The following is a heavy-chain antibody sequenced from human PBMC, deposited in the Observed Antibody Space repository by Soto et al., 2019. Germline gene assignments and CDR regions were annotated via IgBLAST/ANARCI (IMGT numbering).Heavy chain of an antibody. D-gene: IGHD6-19*01. J-gene: IGHJ6*02. CDR3: ARMRPTGWHDYYYYGMDV. V-gene: IGHV4-59*01. CDR2: IYYRGST. Sequence: WTWIRQPTWKGLEWIGCIYYRGSTYYNPSLKRRVTISVDTSKNQFSLRLSSVTAADTAVYYCARMRPTGWHDYYYYGMDVWGQGTTVTVSS.